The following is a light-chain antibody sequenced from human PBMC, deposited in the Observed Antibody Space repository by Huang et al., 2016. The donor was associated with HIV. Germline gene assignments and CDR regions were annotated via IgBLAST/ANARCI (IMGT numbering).Light chain of an antibody. J-gene: IGKJ2*01. CDR2: KAS. CDR1: LSISSW. CDR3: QQYTTYFPT. V-gene: IGKV1-5*03. Sequence: DIQMTQSPSTLSASVGDRVTITCRASLSISSWLAWYQQKPGKAPKLLIDKASSLESGVPSRFSGSGSETEFTLTISSLQPDDFATYYCQQYTTYFPTFGQGTKLEIK.